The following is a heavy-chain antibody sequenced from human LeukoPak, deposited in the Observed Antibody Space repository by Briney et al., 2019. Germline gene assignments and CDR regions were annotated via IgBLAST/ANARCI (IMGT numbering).Heavy chain of an antibody. D-gene: IGHD3-22*01. CDR2: INAGNGNT. Sequence: ASVKVSCKASGYTFTSYAMHWVRQAPGQRLEWMGWINAGNGNTKYSQEFQGRVTITRDTSASTAYMELSSLRSEDTAVYYCAREGQGHYYDSSGPDNDYYYYYYMDVWGKGTTVTISS. V-gene: IGHV1-3*03. CDR3: AREGQGHYYDSSGPDNDYYYYYYMDV. J-gene: IGHJ6*03. CDR1: GYTFTSYA.